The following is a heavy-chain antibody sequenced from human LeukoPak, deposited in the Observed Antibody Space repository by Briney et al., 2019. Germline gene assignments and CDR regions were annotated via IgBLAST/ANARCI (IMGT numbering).Heavy chain of an antibody. D-gene: IGHD5-18*01. Sequence: GGSLRLSCAASGFTFDEYAMHGVRQAPGKGLEWVSLISGDGGSTYYADSVKGRFTISRDNSKNSLYLQMNSLRTEDTALYYCAKPPWGYSYSLDYWGQGTLVTVSS. J-gene: IGHJ4*02. CDR1: GFTFDEYA. CDR2: ISGDGGST. CDR3: AKPPWGYSYSLDY. V-gene: IGHV3-43*02.